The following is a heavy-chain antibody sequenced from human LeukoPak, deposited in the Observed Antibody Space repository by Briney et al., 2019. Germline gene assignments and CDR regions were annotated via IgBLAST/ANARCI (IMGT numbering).Heavy chain of an antibody. CDR2: ITASGTAM. CDR3: AKDLEYNYGWTY. Sequence: PGGSLRLSCAASGFTFSSYSMNWVRQAPGKGLEWVSHITASGTAMFYADSVKGRFTVSRDNSKNTLYLQMNSLRADDTAVYYCAKDLEYNYGWTYWGQGTLVTVSS. V-gene: IGHV3-23*01. D-gene: IGHD5-18*01. J-gene: IGHJ4*02. CDR1: GFTFSSYS.